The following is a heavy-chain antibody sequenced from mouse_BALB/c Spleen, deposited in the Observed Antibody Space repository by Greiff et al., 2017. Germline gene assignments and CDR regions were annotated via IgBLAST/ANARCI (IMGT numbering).Heavy chain of an antibody. D-gene: IGHD2-4*01. V-gene: IGHV1S81*02. CDR1: GYTFTSYW. Sequence: QVQLQQPGAELVKPGASVKLSCKASGYTFTSYWMHWVKQRPGQGLEWIGEINPSNGRTNYNEKFKSKATLTVDKSSSTAYMQLSSLTSEDSAVCCCARREMITRESWFAYWGQGTLVTVSA. CDR3: ARREMITRESWFAY. CDR2: INPSNGRT. J-gene: IGHJ3*01.